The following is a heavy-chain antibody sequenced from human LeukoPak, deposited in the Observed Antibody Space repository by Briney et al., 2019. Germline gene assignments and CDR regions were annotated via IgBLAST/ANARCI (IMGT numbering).Heavy chain of an antibody. CDR2: ISSSSSYI. Sequence: GGSLRLSCAASGFSFSSYCMSWVRQAPGKGLEWVASISSSSSYIYYADSVKGRFTISRDNAKNSLYLQMNSLRAEDTAVYYCARDRERITMVRGVPFDYWGQGTLVTVSS. CDR3: ARDRERITMVRGVPFDY. D-gene: IGHD3-10*01. CDR1: GFSFSSYC. J-gene: IGHJ4*02. V-gene: IGHV3-21*01.